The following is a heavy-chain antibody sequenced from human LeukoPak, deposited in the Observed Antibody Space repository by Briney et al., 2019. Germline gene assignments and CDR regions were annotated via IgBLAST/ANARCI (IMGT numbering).Heavy chain of an antibody. V-gene: IGHV3-33*01. CDR1: GFTFSSYG. CDR2: IWYDGSNK. J-gene: IGHJ4*02. D-gene: IGHD3-22*01. CDR3: ARALFNYDSSGLNY. Sequence: GRSLRLSCAAFGFTFSSYGMHWVRQAPGKGLEWVSLIWYDGSNKYYADSVKGRFTISRDNSKNTLYLQMNSLRADDTAVYYCARALFNYDSSGLNYWGQGTLVTVSS.